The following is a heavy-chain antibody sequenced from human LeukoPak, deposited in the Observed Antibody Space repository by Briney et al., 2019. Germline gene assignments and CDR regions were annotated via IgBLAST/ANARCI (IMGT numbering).Heavy chain of an antibody. CDR2: IYYSGST. CDR3: ARASYWYTPFVD. Sequence: NASETLSLTCTVSGGSISSYYWSWLPHPPGKGLEWSGYIYYSGSTNYNPSLKSRATISVDTSKNQFSPKLSSVTAADTAVYYCARASYWYTPFVDWGQGTLVTVSS. J-gene: IGHJ4*02. D-gene: IGHD1-1*01. V-gene: IGHV4-59*13. CDR1: GGSISSYY.